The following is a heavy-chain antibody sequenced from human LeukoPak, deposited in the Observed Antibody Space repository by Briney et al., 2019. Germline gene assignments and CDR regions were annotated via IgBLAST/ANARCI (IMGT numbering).Heavy chain of an antibody. CDR3: ANALGGGNTWYYFDC. V-gene: IGHV3-23*01. CDR2: LSGSGGSP. Sequence: GGSLRLSCAASGFNFSSYAMSWVRQAPGKGLEWVSSLSGSGGSPNYANSVKGRFTISRDNSKNTLYLQMNSLRAEDTAVYYCANALGGGNTWYYFDCRGQGTLVTVSS. J-gene: IGHJ4*02. CDR1: GFNFSSYA. D-gene: IGHD6-13*01.